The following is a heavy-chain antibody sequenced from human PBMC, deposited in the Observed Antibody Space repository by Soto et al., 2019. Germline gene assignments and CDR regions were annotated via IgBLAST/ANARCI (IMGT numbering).Heavy chain of an antibody. D-gene: IGHD2-2*01. V-gene: IGHV3-64D*06. Sequence: LRLSCSASGFTFSSYAMHWVRQAPGKGLEYVSAISSNGGSTYYADSVKGRFTISRDNSKNTLYLQMSSLRAEDTAVYYCVKGFLEVPAAHYNWFYPWGQGTLVTVYS. CDR2: ISSNGGST. CDR1: GFTFSSYA. CDR3: VKGFLEVPAAHYNWFYP. J-gene: IGHJ5*02.